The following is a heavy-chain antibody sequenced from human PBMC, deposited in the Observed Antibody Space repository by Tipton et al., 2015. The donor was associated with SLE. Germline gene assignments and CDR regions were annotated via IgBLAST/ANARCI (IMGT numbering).Heavy chain of an antibody. V-gene: IGHV4-39*07. CDR1: GGSISSSSYY. CDR3: ARQTDQLSVGY. Sequence: LSLTCTVSGGSISSSSYYWGWIRQPPGKGLEWIGSIYYSGSTYYNPSLKSRVTISVDTSKNQFSLKLSSVTAADTAVYYCARQTDQLSVGYWGQGTLVTVSS. D-gene: IGHD1-1*01. CDR2: IYYSGST. J-gene: IGHJ4*02.